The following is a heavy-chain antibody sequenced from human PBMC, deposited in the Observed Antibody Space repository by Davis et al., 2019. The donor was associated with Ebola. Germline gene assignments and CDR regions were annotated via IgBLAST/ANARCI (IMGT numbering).Heavy chain of an antibody. D-gene: IGHD2-15*01. V-gene: IGHV3-72*01. CDR1: GFTFSDHY. J-gene: IGHJ4*02. CDR2: IGYKANSYTT. CDR3: AKDGGSD. Sequence: PGGPLRPSFAASGFTFSDHYMDWVRQAPGKGLEWVGRIGYKANSYTTQYAASVKGRFTISRDDSKNSLFLQMNSLKTEDTAVYYCAKDGGSDWGQGTLVIVSS.